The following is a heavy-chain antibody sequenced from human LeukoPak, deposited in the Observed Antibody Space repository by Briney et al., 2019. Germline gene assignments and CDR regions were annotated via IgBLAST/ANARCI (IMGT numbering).Heavy chain of an antibody. Sequence: SETLSLTCTVSGGSISSSSYYWGWIRQPPGKGLEWIGSIYYSGSTYYNPSLKSRVTISVDTSKNQFSLKLSSVTAADTAVYYCARASGSYYWSDPWGQGTLVTVSS. V-gene: IGHV4-39*01. J-gene: IGHJ5*02. CDR1: GGSISSSSYY. CDR2: IYYSGST. D-gene: IGHD1-26*01. CDR3: ARASGSYYWSDP.